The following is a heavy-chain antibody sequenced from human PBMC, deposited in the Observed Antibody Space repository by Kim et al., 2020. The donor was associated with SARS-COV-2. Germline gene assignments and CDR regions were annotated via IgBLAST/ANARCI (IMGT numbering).Heavy chain of an antibody. J-gene: IGHJ4*02. CDR2: ISYDGKNK. V-gene: IGHV3-30*18. CDR3: AKEDAVAVAGGLDC. CDR1: GFTFSSYG. Sequence: GGSLRLSCAVSGFTFSSYGMHWVRQAPGKGLEWVAVISYDGKNKYYGEAVKGRFTISRDNSKNTLDLQIHSLRVEDTAVYYCAKEDAVAVAGGLDCWGQGTLVTVS. D-gene: IGHD6-19*01.